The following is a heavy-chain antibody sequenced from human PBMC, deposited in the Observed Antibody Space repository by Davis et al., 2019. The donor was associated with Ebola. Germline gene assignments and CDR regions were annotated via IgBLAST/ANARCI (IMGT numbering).Heavy chain of an antibody. D-gene: IGHD6-13*01. CDR1: GYSISSGYY. J-gene: IGHJ4*02. V-gene: IGHV4-38-2*02. CDR3: ARGALIAAAGTGKDFDY. CDR2: IYLTGKT. Sequence: MPSETLSLTCTVSGYSISSGYYWGWIRQPPGKGLEWIGSIYLTGKTYYNPSLKSRVTISVDTSKNQFSLKLSSVTAADTAVYYCARGALIAAAGTGKDFDYWGQGTLVTVSS.